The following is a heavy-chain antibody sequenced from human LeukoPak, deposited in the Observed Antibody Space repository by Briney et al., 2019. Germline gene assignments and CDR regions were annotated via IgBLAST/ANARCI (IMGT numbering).Heavy chain of an antibody. D-gene: IGHD6-6*01. V-gene: IGHV3-21*01. J-gene: IGHJ4*02. CDR1: GFTFSSYS. Sequence: GGSLRLSCAASGFTFSSYSMNWVRQAPGKGLEWVSSISSSSSYIYYADSVKGRFTISRDNAKNSLYLQMNSLRAEDTAVYYCARDGMEDPEIAARPEFDYWGQGTLVTVSS. CDR2: ISSSSSYI. CDR3: ARDGMEDPEIAARPEFDY.